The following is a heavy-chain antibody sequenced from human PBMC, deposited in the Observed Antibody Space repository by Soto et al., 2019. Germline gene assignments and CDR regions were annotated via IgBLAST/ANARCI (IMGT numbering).Heavy chain of an antibody. Sequence: SVKVSCKASGFTFTSSAVQWVRQARGQRLEWIGWIAVGNGNTNYAQKFQERVTISRDMSTSTAYMQLSSLRSEDTAVYYCAAEVLRFLGRDYYYYYGMDVWGQGTTVTVSS. D-gene: IGHD3-3*01. CDR2: IAVGNGNT. J-gene: IGHJ6*02. CDR1: GFTFTSSA. CDR3: AAEVLRFLGRDYYYYYGMDV. V-gene: IGHV1-58*01.